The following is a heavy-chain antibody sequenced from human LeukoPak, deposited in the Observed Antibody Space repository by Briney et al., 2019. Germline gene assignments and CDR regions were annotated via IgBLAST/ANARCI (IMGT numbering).Heavy chain of an antibody. J-gene: IGHJ4*02. Sequence: ASVKVSCKGSGYTFTSYGISWVRQAPGQGLEWMGWISAYNGNTNYAQKLQGRVTMTTDISTSAAYMELRSLRSDDTAVYYCARDQRVDDILTGYYTNDYWGQGTLVTVSS. CDR3: ARDQRVDDILTGYYTNDY. V-gene: IGHV1-18*01. CDR2: ISAYNGNT. D-gene: IGHD3-9*01. CDR1: GYTFTSYG.